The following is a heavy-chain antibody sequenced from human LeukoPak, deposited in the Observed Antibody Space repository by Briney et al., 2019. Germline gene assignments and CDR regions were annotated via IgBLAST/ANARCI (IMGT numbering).Heavy chain of an antibody. CDR1: GFTFDDYA. J-gene: IGHJ4*02. CDR2: ISWNSGST. D-gene: IGHD3-22*01. Sequence: PGGSLRLSCAASGFTFDDYAMHWVRQAPGKGLEWVSGISWNSGSTGYADSVKGRFTISRDNAKNSLYLQMNSLRAEDTALYYCAKDMGSSGYYYVRDWGQGTPVTVSS. V-gene: IGHV3-9*01. CDR3: AKDMGSSGYYYVRD.